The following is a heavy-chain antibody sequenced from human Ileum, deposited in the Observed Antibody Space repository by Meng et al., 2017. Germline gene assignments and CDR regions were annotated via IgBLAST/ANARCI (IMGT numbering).Heavy chain of an antibody. CDR3: AREGAYNGGDY. J-gene: IGHJ4*02. Sequence: QVHLVQSGAEVKKSGAAVKVFWKVSGYTLTTYGISWLRQAPGQGLEWMGWMNTYKGNTNYAQKFQGRVTMTRDTSTSTAYMELRSLRSDDTAVYYCAREGAYNGGDYWGQGTLVTVSS. V-gene: IGHV1-18*01. CDR2: MNTYKGNT. D-gene: IGHD1-1*01. CDR1: GYTLTTYG.